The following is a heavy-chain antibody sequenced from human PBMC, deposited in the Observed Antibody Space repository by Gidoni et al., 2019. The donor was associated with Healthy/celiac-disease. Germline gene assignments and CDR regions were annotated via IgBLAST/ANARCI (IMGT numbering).Heavy chain of an antibody. CDR3: AAGLRQLVQGFDP. CDR2: SSGSGGST. Sequence: EVQLLESGGGLVQPGGSLRLSCAASGFTFSSYAMSWVRPAPGKGLEWVSASSGSGGSTYYADAVKGRFTISRDNSKNTLYLQMNSLRAEDTAVYYCAAGLRQLVQGFDPWGQGTLVTVSS. D-gene: IGHD6-13*01. V-gene: IGHV3-23*01. CDR1: GFTFSSYA. J-gene: IGHJ5*02.